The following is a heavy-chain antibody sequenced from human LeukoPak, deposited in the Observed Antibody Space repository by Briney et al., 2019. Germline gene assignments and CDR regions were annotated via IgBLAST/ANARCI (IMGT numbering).Heavy chain of an antibody. CDR2: IKSKIHGGTT. CDR1: GFTLNTYN. D-gene: IGHD2/OR15-2a*01. CDR3: TTSTSPGIDY. V-gene: IGHV3-15*01. J-gene: IGHJ4*02. Sequence: RPGGSLRLSCAASGFTLNTYNMNWVRQAPGKGLEWVGRIKSKIHGGTTDYAAPVKGRSSISRDDSKDTLYLQMNSLETEGTAVYYCTTSTSPGIDYWGQGTLVTVSS.